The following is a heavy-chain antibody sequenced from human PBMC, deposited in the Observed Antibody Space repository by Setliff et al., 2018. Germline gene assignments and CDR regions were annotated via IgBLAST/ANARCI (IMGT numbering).Heavy chain of an antibody. CDR2: IYSSGST. Sequence: PSETLSLTCTVSGGSISSGDYYWSWIRQPPGKGLEWIGYIYSSGSTYYNPSLKSRVSISVDTSKNQFSLKLSSVTAADTAVYYCARRTNYFDSSGYRVYYFDYWGQGTLVTVSS. D-gene: IGHD3-22*01. V-gene: IGHV4-30-4*08. CDR1: GGSISSGDYY. CDR3: ARRTNYFDSSGYRVYYFDY. J-gene: IGHJ4*02.